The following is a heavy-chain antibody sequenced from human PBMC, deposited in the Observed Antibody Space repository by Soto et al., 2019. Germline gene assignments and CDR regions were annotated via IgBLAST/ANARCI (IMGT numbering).Heavy chain of an antibody. CDR3: ARDPRSITGTTTSEDFQH. CDR2: SIPIFGIT. CDR1: GGTFSGYA. J-gene: IGHJ1*01. D-gene: IGHD1-1*01. V-gene: IGHV1-69*01. Sequence: QAQLMQSGAEVKEPGSSVNVSCKASGGTFSGYAISWVRQAPGQGLEWLGGSIPIFGITNYAQKFQNRRTIAADESSATVYMDLRSLTSEDSAIYYCARDPRSITGTTTSEDFQHWGQGTLVSVS.